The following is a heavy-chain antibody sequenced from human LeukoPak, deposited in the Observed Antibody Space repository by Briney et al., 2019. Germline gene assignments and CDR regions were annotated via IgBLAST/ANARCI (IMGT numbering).Heavy chain of an antibody. V-gene: IGHV4-34*01. CDR3: ARDHYDYSGYYVSRDYYYMDV. Sequence: SETLSLTCAVYGGSFSGYYWSWIRQPPGKGLEWIGEINHSGSTNYNPSLKSRVTISVDTSKNQFSLKLSSVTAADTAVYYCARDHYDYSGYYVSRDYYYMDVWGKGTAVTVSS. CDR1: GGSFSGYY. J-gene: IGHJ6*03. CDR2: INHSGST. D-gene: IGHD3-22*01.